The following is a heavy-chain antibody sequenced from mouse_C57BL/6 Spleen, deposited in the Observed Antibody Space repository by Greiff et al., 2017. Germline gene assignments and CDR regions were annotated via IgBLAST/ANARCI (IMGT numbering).Heavy chain of an antibody. CDR1: GYTFTSYW. J-gene: IGHJ1*03. Sequence: QVQLQQPGAELVKPGASVKLSCKASGYTFTSYWMHWVKQRPGQGLEWIGMIHPNSGSTNYNEKFKSKATLTVDKSSSTAYMQLSSLTSEDSAVYYCARRGTSYWYFEGWGTGTTVTVSS. CDR2: IHPNSGST. D-gene: IGHD3-3*01. V-gene: IGHV1-64*01. CDR3: ARRGTSYWYFEG.